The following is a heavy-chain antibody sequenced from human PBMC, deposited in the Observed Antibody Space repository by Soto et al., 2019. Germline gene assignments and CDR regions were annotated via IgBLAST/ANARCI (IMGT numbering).Heavy chain of an antibody. CDR1: GFSFSNYN. CDR3: ARDFGHGYYLDY. D-gene: IGHD3-3*01. Sequence: GGSLSLSCVASGFSFSNYNVNWVRQAPGKGLEWVYYITDSSGTVHYADSVRGRFTISRDNAESSLYLQMNSLGDEDTAVYFCARDFGHGYYLDYWGRGTLVTVSS. V-gene: IGHV3-48*02. J-gene: IGHJ4*02. CDR2: ITDSSGTV.